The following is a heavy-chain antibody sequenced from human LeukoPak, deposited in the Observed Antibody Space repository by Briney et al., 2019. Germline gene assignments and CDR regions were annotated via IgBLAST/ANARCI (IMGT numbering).Heavy chain of an antibody. J-gene: IGHJ5*02. Sequence: SETLSLTCTVSGGSISSYYWSWIRQPPGKGLEWIGYIYYSGSTNYNPSLKSRVTISVDTSKNQFSLKLSSVTAADTAVYYCAGADRYSSSWYGGGLVLYNWFDPWGQGTLVTVSS. CDR3: AGADRYSSSWYGGGLVLYNWFDP. CDR1: GGSISSYY. CDR2: IYYSGST. V-gene: IGHV4-59*01. D-gene: IGHD6-13*01.